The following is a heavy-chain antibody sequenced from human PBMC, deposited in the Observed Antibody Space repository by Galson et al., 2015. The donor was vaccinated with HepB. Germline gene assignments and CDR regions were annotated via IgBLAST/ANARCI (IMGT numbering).Heavy chain of an antibody. CDR1: GFTFSNAW. V-gene: IGHV3-15*01. D-gene: IGHD1-26*01. Sequence: SLRLSCAASGFTFSNAWMSWVRQAPGKGLEWVGRIKSKTDGGTTDYAAPVKGRFTISRDDSKNTLYLQMNSLKTEDTAVYYCTTVPQWELLTRSDAFDIWGQGTMVTVSS. J-gene: IGHJ3*02. CDR3: TTVPQWELLTRSDAFDI. CDR2: IKSKTDGGTT.